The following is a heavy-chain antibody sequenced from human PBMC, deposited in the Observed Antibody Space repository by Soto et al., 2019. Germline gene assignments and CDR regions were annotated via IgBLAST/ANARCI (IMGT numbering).Heavy chain of an antibody. D-gene: IGHD3-16*01. CDR1: GDSMSKYS. CDR2: IWTSGST. V-gene: IGHV4-4*07. CDR3: ARTVGAAYYFDF. Sequence: QVQLQESGPGLVKPSETLSLTCNVSGDSMSKYSWSWVRQPAGKGLEWIGRIWTSGSTNYNPSLKSRVTMSIDTSNKHFSLDLKSVTAADTAVYYCARTVGAAYYFDFWGQGVLVTVSS. J-gene: IGHJ4*02.